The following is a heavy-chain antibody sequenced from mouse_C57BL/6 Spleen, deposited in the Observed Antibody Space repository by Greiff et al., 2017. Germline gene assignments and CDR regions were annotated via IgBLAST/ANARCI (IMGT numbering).Heavy chain of an antibody. J-gene: IGHJ4*01. CDR2: IHPDSGST. CDR1: GYTFTSYW. CDR3: ARHGSSYEEDMGY. D-gene: IGHD1-1*01. Sequence: QVQLQQPGAELVKPGASVKLSCKASGYTFTSYWMHWVKQRPGQGLEWIGMIHPDSGSTNYNEKFKSKATLTVDTSSSTAYMQLSSLASEASAVYDRARHGSSYEEDMGYWGKGTSVTVSS. V-gene: IGHV1-64*01.